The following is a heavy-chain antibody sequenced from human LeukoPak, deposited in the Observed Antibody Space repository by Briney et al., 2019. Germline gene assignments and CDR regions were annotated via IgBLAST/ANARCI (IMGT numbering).Heavy chain of an antibody. J-gene: IGHJ4*02. CDR1: GFTFSTYY. CDR3: ARSLGATISGGVDY. CDR2: IKQDGSEK. Sequence: PGGSLRLSCAASGFTFSTYYMSWVRQAPGTGLEWVANIKQDGSEKYYVDSVKGRFTISRDNAKNSLYLQMNSLRAEDTAVYYCARSLGATISGGVDYWGQGTLVTVSS. D-gene: IGHD5-12*01. V-gene: IGHV3-7*01.